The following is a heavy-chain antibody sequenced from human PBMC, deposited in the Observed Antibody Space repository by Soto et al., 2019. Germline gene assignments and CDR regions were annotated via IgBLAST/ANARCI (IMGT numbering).Heavy chain of an antibody. Sequence: GARVKDYCKASGYTFTGYYIHWVRQAPGQGLEWMGRINPRSGDTTYAQKFQGRLTMTRDTSISTAYMELSSLRSDDTAVFYYGRDGVGDPPFLWLDP. CDR2: INPRSGDT. D-gene: IGHD3-3*02. V-gene: IGHV1-2*06. CDR1: GYTFTGYY. CDR3: GRDGVGDPPFLWLDP. J-gene: IGHJ5*02.